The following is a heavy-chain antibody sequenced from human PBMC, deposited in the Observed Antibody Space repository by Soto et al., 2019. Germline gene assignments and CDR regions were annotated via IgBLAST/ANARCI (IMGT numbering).Heavy chain of an antibody. D-gene: IGHD3-22*01. Sequence: QVQLQQWGAGLLKPSETLSLTCAVYGGSFSGYYWSWIRQPPGKGLEWIGEINHSGSTNYNPSLKSRVTISVDTSKNQFSLKLSSVTAADTAVYYCARVPDYYDSSGYSPNFDYWGQGTLVTVSS. CDR2: INHSGST. V-gene: IGHV4-34*01. J-gene: IGHJ4*02. CDR3: ARVPDYYDSSGYSPNFDY. CDR1: GGSFSGYY.